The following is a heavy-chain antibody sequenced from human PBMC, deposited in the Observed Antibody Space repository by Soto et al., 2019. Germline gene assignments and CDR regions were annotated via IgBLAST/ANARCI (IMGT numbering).Heavy chain of an antibody. CDR2: ISYDGSNK. D-gene: IGHD3-10*01. CDR3: ARDRETMDPHYYYYGMDV. V-gene: IGHV3-30-3*01. CDR1: GFTFSSYA. J-gene: IGHJ6*02. Sequence: GGSLRLSCAASGFTFSSYAMHWVRQAPGKGLEWVAVISYDGSNKYYADSVKGRFTISRDNSKNTLYLQMNSLRAEDTAVYYCARDRETMDPHYYYYGMDVWGQGTTVTVSS.